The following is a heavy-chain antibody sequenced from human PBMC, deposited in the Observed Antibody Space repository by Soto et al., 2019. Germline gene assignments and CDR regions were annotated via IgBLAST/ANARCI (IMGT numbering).Heavy chain of an antibody. D-gene: IGHD3-10*01. CDR2: ISPYNGNT. Sequence: ASVKVSCKASGYTFTSYGMTWVRQAPGQGLEWMGWISPYNGNTKYAQKLQGRVTMTTDTSTSTAYMELRSLRDDDTAVYYCAREWDYYASRTYSNWFDPWG. CDR1: GYTFTSYG. J-gene: IGHJ5*02. CDR3: AREWDYYASRTYSNWFDP. V-gene: IGHV1-18*01.